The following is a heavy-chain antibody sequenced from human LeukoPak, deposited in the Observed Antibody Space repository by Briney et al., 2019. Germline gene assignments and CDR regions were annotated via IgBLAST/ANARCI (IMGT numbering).Heavy chain of an antibody. CDR1: GITFSSYA. Sequence: PGGSLRLSCAAPGITFSSYAMHWVRQPPGKGLEWIGSIYYSGRTYYNPSLKSRVTISVDTSKNQFSLKLSSVTAADTAVYYCARSRIVLADSLDPWGQGTLVTVSS. J-gene: IGHJ5*02. CDR3: ARSRIVLADSLDP. V-gene: IGHV4-39*01. CDR2: IYYSGRT. D-gene: IGHD6-19*01.